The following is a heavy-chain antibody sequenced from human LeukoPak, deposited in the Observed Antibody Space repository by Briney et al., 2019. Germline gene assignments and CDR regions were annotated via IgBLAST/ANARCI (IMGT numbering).Heavy chain of an antibody. Sequence: AASVKVSCKASGGTFSSYAISWVRQAPGQGLEWMGRIIPILGIASYAQKFQGRVTITADKSTSTAYMELSSLRSEDTAVYYCARGSYGVPSPPFDYWGQGTLVTVSS. J-gene: IGHJ4*02. V-gene: IGHV1-69*04. CDR1: GGTFSSYA. CDR2: IIPILGIA. D-gene: IGHD1-26*01. CDR3: ARGSYGVPSPPFDY.